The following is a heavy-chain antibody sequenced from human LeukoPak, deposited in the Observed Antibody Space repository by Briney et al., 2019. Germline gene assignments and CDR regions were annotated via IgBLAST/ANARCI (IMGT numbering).Heavy chain of an antibody. V-gene: IGHV3-13*01. Sequence: PGGSLRLSCAASGFTFNSYDMHWVRQATGRGLEWVSAIDTAGDTYYPGSVKGRFTISRENAKNSLYLQMNSLRAGDTAVYYCATVVVTASYYFDYWGQGTLVTVSS. CDR1: GFTFNSYD. J-gene: IGHJ4*02. D-gene: IGHD2-21*02. CDR2: IDTAGDT. CDR3: ATVVVTASYYFDY.